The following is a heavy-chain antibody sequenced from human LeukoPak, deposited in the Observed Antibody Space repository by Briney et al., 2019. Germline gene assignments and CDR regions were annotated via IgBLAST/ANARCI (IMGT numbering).Heavy chain of an antibody. V-gene: IGHV3-23*01. CDR2: LSGSGGST. D-gene: IGHD2-21*01. Sequence: PGGSLRLSCAASGFTFSSYAMSCVRQAPGKGLEWVSALSGSGGSTHYADSAKDRFTISRDNSKNTLYLQMNRLRAEHTPVFYCAKFLPTHIVVANYYFDYWGQGTLVTVSS. J-gene: IGHJ4*02. CDR3: AKFLPTHIVVANYYFDY. CDR1: GFTFSSYA.